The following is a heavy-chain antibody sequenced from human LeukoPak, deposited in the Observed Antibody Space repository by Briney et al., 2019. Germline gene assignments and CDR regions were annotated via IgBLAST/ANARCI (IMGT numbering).Heavy chain of an antibody. CDR2: ISAYNGNT. J-gene: IGHJ4*02. V-gene: IGHV1-18*01. CDR3: ARARRYHSDSSGYYYLDY. Sequence: ASVKVSCKASGYTFTSYGISWVRQAPGQGLEWMGWISAYNGNTNYAQKLQGRVTMTTDTSTSTAYMELRSLRSDDTAVYYCARARRYHSDSSGYYYLDYWGQGTLVTVSS. D-gene: IGHD3-22*01. CDR1: GYTFTSYG.